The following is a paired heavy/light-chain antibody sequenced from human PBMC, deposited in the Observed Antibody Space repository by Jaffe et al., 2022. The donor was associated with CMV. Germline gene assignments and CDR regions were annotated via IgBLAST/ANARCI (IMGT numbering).Heavy chain of an antibody. CDR3: ARGIAANGYYFDY. V-gene: IGHV3-33*01. CDR1: GFTFSSYG. D-gene: IGHD6-13*01. CDR2: VWHDGNNK. Sequence: QVQLVESGGGVVQPGRSLRLSCAASGFTFSSYGMHWVRQAPGKGLEWVAVVWHDGNNKYYVDSVKGRFTISRDNSKNTVHLQMNSLRAEDTAVYYCARGIAANGYYFDYWGQGTLVTVSS. J-gene: IGHJ4*02.
Light chain of an antibody. CDR1: SSNIGANYD. CDR3: QSYDSSLSGSV. J-gene: IGLJ2*01. Sequence: QSVLAQPPSVSGAPGQRVTISCTGSSSNIGANYDVHWYQQLPGTAPKLLIYGNNNRPSGVPDRFSGSKSGTSASLAITGLQAEDETDYYCQSYDSSLSGSVFGGGTRLTVL. CDR2: GNN. V-gene: IGLV1-40*01.